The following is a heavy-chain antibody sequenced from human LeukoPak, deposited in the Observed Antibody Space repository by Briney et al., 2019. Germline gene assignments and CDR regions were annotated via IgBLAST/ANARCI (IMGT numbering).Heavy chain of an antibody. J-gene: IGHJ6*04. Sequence: GSSVKVSRKASGGTFRSYAICWVRQARGQGLEWMGGIVHIFVRASYAQKFQGRVTLTAYKSTSTDYIGLSSLRSEDTAVYYCARGSALYYDILTGYGYYGMDVWGKGTTVTVSS. D-gene: IGHD3-9*01. V-gene: IGHV1-69*06. CDR3: ARGSALYYDILTGYGYYGMDV. CDR2: IVHIFVRA. CDR1: GGTFRSYA.